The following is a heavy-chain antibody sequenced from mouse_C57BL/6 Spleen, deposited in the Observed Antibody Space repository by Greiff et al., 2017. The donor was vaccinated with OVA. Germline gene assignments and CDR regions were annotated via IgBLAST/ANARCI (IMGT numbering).Heavy chain of an antibody. D-gene: IGHD1-1*01. V-gene: IGHV1-18*01. CDR1: GYTFTDYN. J-gene: IGHJ2*01. CDR2: INPNNGGT. CDR3: ARRGYYYGSSGFDY. Sequence: VQLQQSGPALVKPGASVKIPCKASGYTFTDYNMDWVKQSHGKSLEWIGDINPNNGGTIYNQKFKGKATLTVDKSSSTAYMELRSLTSEDTAVYYCARRGYYYGSSGFDYWGQGTTLTVSS.